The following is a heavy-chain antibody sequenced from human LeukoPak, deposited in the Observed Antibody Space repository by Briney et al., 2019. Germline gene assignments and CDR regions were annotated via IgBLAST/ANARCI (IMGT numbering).Heavy chain of an antibody. D-gene: IGHD2-15*01. Sequence: PSETLSLTCTVSGYSTNSGYYWAWIRQTPGMGLEYIGSIYHSGPAYYNPSLRSRVTISVDTSKNQFSLKLSSVTAADTAMYYCARGPPPSGYFDYWGQGPLVTVSS. J-gene: IGHJ4*02. CDR2: IYHSGPA. CDR1: GYSTNSGYY. V-gene: IGHV4-38-2*02. CDR3: ARGPPPSGYFDY.